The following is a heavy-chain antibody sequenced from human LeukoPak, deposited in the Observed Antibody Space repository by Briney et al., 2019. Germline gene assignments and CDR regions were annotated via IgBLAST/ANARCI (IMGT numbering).Heavy chain of an antibody. V-gene: IGHV3-23*01. CDR2: ISGSGGDT. CDR3: AKHFFFNPTTASDALSI. D-gene: IGHD4-17*01. J-gene: IGHJ3*02. Sequence: GGSLRLSCAASGFAFSSCAMSWARQAPGKGLEWVSTISGSGGDTYYADSVKGRFTISRDNSKNTLYLQMSSLRAEDTAIYYCAKHFFFNPTTASDALSIWGQGKMVSVSS. CDR1: GFAFSSCA.